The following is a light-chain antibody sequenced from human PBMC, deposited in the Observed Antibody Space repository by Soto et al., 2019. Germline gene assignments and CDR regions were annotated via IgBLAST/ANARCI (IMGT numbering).Light chain of an antibody. Sequence: EIVLTQSPGTLSLSPGERATLSCRASQSVSSSYLAWYQLKPGQAPRLLIYGASSRATGIPARFSGSGSGTEFTLTISSLQPEDFAIYYCQHLNNWPSYTFGQGTKVDIK. CDR2: GAS. V-gene: IGKV3-20*01. CDR1: QSVSSSY. J-gene: IGKJ2*01. CDR3: QHLNNWPSYT.